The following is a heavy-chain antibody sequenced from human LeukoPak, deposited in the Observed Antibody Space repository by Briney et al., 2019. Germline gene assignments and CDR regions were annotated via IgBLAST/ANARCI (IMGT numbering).Heavy chain of an antibody. V-gene: IGHV4-31*03. D-gene: IGHD2-2*03. CDR3: ARGRLGIVVVPAAIGKLGRDQKPNYAFDI. CDR1: GDSISSGGYY. J-gene: IGHJ3*02. Sequence: SETLSLTCTVSGDSISSGGYYWSWIRQHPGKGLEWIGYIYYSGSTYYNPSLKSRVTISVDTSKNQFSLKLSSVTAADTAVYYCARGRLGIVVVPAAIGKLGRDQKPNYAFDIWGQGTMVTVSS. CDR2: IYYSGST.